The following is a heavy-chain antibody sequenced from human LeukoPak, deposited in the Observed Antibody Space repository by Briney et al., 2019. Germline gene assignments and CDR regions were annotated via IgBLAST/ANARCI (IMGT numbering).Heavy chain of an antibody. CDR2: INAYNSNT. CDR3: ARDGSGTWNDY. Sequence: ASVKVSCKASGYTFTTYGISWMRQAPGQGLEWMGWINAYNSNTNYAQKLQGRVTMTTDTSTSTAYMELRSLRSDDSAVYYCARDGSGTWNDYWGQGTLVTVSS. CDR1: GYTFTTYG. J-gene: IGHJ4*02. V-gene: IGHV1-18*01. D-gene: IGHD3-10*01.